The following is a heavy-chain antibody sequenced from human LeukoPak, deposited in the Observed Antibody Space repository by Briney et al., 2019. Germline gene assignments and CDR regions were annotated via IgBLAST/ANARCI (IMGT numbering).Heavy chain of an antibody. V-gene: IGHV3-49*04. CDR2: IRRKVDGATT. J-gene: IGHJ4*02. CDR3: TRPLSGSGSYSFDH. CDR1: GYTFGDYG. Sequence: GGSLRLSCTVSGYTFGDYGLAWVRQAPGKSLEWVGFIRRKVDGATTEYAASVKGRFTISRDDSKRTAYLQMNSLRTEDTAVYYGTRPLSGSGSYSFDHWGRGTRVTVSS. D-gene: IGHD3-10*01.